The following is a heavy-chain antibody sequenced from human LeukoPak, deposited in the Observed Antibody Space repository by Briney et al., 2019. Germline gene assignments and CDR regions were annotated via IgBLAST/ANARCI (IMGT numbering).Heavy chain of an antibody. J-gene: IGHJ6*02. V-gene: IGHV1-8*01. D-gene: IGHD2-15*01. CDR1: VYTFTSYD. CDR2: MNPNSGNT. Sequence: SVKVSCKASVYTFTSYDINWVRQATGQGLEWMGWMNPNSGNTGYAHKFQGRVTMIRNTSINKAYMEQSSLMSEDTAVYYCATVRNTLWCSGGSCYSGYYYYYGMDVWGQGTTVTVSS. CDR3: ATVRNTLWCSGGSCYSGYYYYYGMDV.